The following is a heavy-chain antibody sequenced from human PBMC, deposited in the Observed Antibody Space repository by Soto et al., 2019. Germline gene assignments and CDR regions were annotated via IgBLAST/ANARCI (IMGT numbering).Heavy chain of an antibody. CDR1: GYTFTSFG. CDR3: ARGRYGDY. Sequence: QVHLVQSGAEVKKPGASVKVSCKASGYTFTSFGITWVRQAPGQGLEWMGWISAHNGNTDYAQKLQGRVIVTRDTSTSTAYMELRSLRSDDTAVYYCARGRYGDYWGQGALVTVSS. D-gene: IGHD1-1*01. V-gene: IGHV1-18*01. CDR2: ISAHNGNT. J-gene: IGHJ4*02.